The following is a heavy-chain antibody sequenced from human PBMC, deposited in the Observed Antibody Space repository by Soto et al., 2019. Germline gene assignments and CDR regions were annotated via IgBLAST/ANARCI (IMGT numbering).Heavy chain of an antibody. CDR1: GGTFSSYT. CDR2: IIPILGIA. Sequence: SVKVSCKASGGTFSSYTISWVRQAPGQGLEWMRRIIPILGIANYAQNFQCRFTITADKSTSTAYMELSSLRSEDTAVYYFARSYYDILTGHRSFQGSYWGQGTLVTVSS. V-gene: IGHV1-69*02. D-gene: IGHD3-9*01. CDR3: ARSYYDILTGHRSFQGSY. J-gene: IGHJ4*02.